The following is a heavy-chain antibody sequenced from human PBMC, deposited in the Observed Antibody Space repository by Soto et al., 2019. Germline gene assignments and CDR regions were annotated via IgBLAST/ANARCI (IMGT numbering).Heavy chain of an antibody. CDR1: GFSFRRHA. CDR3: AKKIWGGGGGEGMDV. J-gene: IGHJ6*02. V-gene: IGHV3-23*01. CDR2: IGGSGDPT. Sequence: AGSRSLHCTSSGFSFRRHAMRLVRQAPGKGLEWVSAIGGSGDPTYYEDSVKGRFTISRDNSKNTLYLQMNSLRVEDTAIYYCAKKIWGGGGGEGMDVWGQGTTVTVSS. D-gene: IGHD3-16*01.